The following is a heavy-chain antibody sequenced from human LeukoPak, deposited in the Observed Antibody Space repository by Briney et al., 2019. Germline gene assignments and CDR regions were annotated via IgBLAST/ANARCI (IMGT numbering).Heavy chain of an antibody. CDR3: AKGLIYDFWSGYYTNDY. D-gene: IGHD3-3*01. Sequence: GESLRLSCAASGFTFSSYAMSWVRQAPGKGLEWVSAISGSGGNPYYADSVKGRFTISRDNSKNTLYLQMNSLRAEDTAVYYCAKGLIYDFWSGYYTNDYWGQGTLVTVSS. CDR2: ISGSGGNP. CDR1: GFTFSSYA. V-gene: IGHV3-23*01. J-gene: IGHJ4*02.